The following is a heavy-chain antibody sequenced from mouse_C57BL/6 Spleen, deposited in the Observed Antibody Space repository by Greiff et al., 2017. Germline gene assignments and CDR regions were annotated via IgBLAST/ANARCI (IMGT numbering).Heavy chain of an antibody. CDR2: IDPSDSYT. J-gene: IGHJ2*01. Sequence: VQLQQPGAELVMPGASVKLSCKASGYTFTSYWMHWVKQRPGQGLEWIGEIDPSDSYTNYNQKFKGKSTLTVDKSSSTAYMQLSSLTSEDSAVYYCARGGEGFDYWGQGTTLTVSS. V-gene: IGHV1-69*01. CDR1: GYTFTSYW. CDR3: ARGGEGFDY.